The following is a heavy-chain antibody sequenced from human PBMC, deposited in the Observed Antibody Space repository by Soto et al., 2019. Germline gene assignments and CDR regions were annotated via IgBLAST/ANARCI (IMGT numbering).Heavy chain of an antibody. CDR1: GFTFSSYS. D-gene: IGHD3-22*01. J-gene: IGHJ3*02. Sequence: PGGSLRLSCAASGFTFSSYSMNWVRQAPGKGLEWVSSISSSSSYIYYADSVKGRFTISGDNAKNSLYLQMSSLRAEDTAVYYCARDLGYYDSSGRRSAFDIWGQGTMVTVSS. V-gene: IGHV3-21*01. CDR2: ISSSSSYI. CDR3: ARDLGYYDSSGRRSAFDI.